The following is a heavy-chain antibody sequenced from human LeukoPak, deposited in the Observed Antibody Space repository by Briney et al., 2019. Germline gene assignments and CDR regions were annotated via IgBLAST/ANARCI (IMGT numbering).Heavy chain of an antibody. D-gene: IGHD2-2*01. CDR2: IYSGGST. J-gene: IGHJ3*02. V-gene: IGHV3-53*01. CDR1: GFTVSSNY. CDR3: AKMADIVVVPARGGAFDI. Sequence: GGSLRLSCAAPGFTVSSNYMSWVRQAPGKGLEWVSVIYSGGSTYYADSVKGRFTISRDNSKNTLYLQMNSLGAEDTAVYYCAKMADIVVVPARGGAFDIWGQGTMVTVSS.